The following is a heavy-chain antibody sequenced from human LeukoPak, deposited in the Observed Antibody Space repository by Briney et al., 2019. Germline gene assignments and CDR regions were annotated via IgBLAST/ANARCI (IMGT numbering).Heavy chain of an antibody. V-gene: IGHV4-34*01. CDR2: INNSGST. Sequence: PSETLSLTCAVYGGSFSGYYWSWIRQPPGKGLEWIGEINNSGSTNYNPSLKSRVTISVDTSKNQFSLKLSSMTAADTAVYYCARGWWLRPERPKAHGSFDPWGQGTLVTVCS. J-gene: IGHJ5*02. D-gene: IGHD5-12*01. CDR1: GGSFSGYY. CDR3: ARGWWLRPERPKAHGSFDP.